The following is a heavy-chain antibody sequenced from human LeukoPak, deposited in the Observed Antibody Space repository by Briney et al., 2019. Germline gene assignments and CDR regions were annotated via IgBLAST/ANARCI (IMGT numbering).Heavy chain of an antibody. V-gene: IGHV3-20*04. CDR2: INWNGAYT. CDR3: ARIAYDYGSNSYFDY. Sequence: GGSLRLSCTASGFTFEEYGMSWVRQGPGKGLEWVSGINWNGAYTGYADSVKGRFTISRDNAKNSLYLQMNSLRVEDTALYYCARIAYDYGSNSYFDYWGQGALVTVSS. D-gene: IGHD4-23*01. CDR1: GFTFEEYG. J-gene: IGHJ4*02.